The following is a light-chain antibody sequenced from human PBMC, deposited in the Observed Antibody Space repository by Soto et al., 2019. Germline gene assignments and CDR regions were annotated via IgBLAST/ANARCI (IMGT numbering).Light chain of an antibody. J-gene: IGLJ1*01. CDR1: SSDIGGYNY. CDR3: SSYTSSSTLRGI. V-gene: IGLV2-14*01. Sequence: QYALTQPASVSGSPGQSITISCTGTSSDIGGYNYVSWYQQHPGKAPKLMIYDVSNRPSGVSNRFSGSKSGNTASLTISGLQAEDEADYYCSSYTSSSTLRGIFGTGTKLTVL. CDR2: DVS.